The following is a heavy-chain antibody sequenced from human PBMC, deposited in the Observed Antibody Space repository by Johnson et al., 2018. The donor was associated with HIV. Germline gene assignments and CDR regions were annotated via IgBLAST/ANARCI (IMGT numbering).Heavy chain of an antibody. CDR1: GFTFNSYG. J-gene: IGHJ3*02. CDR2: IWYDGSDK. V-gene: IGHV3-33*01. D-gene: IGHD1-26*01. CDR3: AREEWELFGGYAFDI. Sequence: QMQLVESGGGVVQPGRSLRLSCAASGFTFNSYGMHWVRQAPGKGLEWVALIWYDGSDKYYADSVKGRFTISRDNSKNTLYLQMNSLRVEDTAVYYCAREEWELFGGYAFDIWGQGTMVTVSS.